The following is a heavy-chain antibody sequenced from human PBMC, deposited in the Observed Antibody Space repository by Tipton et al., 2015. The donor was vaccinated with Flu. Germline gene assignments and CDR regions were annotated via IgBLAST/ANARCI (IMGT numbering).Heavy chain of an antibody. Sequence: QVQLVQSGAEVKKPGASVKVSCKASGYTFTSYDINWVRQATGQGLEWMGWMNPNSGNTGYAQKFQGRVTMTRNTSISTAYMELSSLRSEDTAVYYCARSVGRYCSSTSCPEDYWGQGTLVTVSS. CDR3: ARSVGRYCSSTSCPEDY. J-gene: IGHJ4*02. V-gene: IGHV1-8*01. CDR1: GYTFTSYD. D-gene: IGHD2-2*01. CDR2: MNPNSGNT.